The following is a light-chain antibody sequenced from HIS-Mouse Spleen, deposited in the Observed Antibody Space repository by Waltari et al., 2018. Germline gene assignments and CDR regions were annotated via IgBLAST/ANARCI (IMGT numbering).Light chain of an antibody. CDR3: CSYAGSSTWV. CDR2: EGS. CDR1: SSDFRSYTL. Sequence: QSALTQPASVSGSPGPSTTIPCTGTSSDFRSYTLVSWYQQHPGKAPILMIYEGSKRPSGVSNRFSGSKSGNTASLTISGLQAEDEADYYCCSYAGSSTWVFGGGTKLTVL. V-gene: IGLV2-23*01. J-gene: IGLJ3*02.